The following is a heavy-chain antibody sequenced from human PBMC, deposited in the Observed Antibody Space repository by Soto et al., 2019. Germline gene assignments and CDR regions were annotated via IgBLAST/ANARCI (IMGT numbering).Heavy chain of an antibody. J-gene: IGHJ3*01. CDR3: NLAFDLSYAFDV. CDR2: IYPSYSDARESTT. D-gene: IGHD3-16*01. Sequence: PGESLKISCKGSGYSFTSYWIGWVRQMPGKGLEWMGVIYPSYSDARESTTRYSPSFQGQVTISVDKSITTAYLQWNSLKASDTAVYYCNLAFDLSYAFDVWGQGTMVTVSS. V-gene: IGHV5-51*01. CDR1: GYSFTSYW.